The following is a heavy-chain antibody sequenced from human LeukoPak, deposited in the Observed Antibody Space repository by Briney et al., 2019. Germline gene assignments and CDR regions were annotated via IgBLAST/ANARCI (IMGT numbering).Heavy chain of an antibody. Sequence: QPGGSLRLSCAASGFTVSSNYMSWVRQAPGKGLEWVSVIYSGGSTYYADSVKGRFTISRDNSKNTLYLQMNSLRAEDTAVYYCARDKYYGSGSLRNYYGMDVWGQGTTVTVSS. J-gene: IGHJ6*02. D-gene: IGHD3-10*01. V-gene: IGHV3-66*01. CDR1: GFTVSSNY. CDR3: ARDKYYGSGSLRNYYGMDV. CDR2: IYSGGST.